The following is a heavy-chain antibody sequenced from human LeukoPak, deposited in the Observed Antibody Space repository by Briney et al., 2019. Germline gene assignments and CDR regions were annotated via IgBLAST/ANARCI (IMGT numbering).Heavy chain of an antibody. CDR2: IYSDGSST. Sequence: GGSLRLSCAASGFTFSTYWIHWVRQAPGKGLVWVSRIYSDGSSTTYADSVKGRFTISRDNAENTVYLQMDSLRAEDTAVYYCARIYGDYGASGWGQGTLVTVSS. V-gene: IGHV3-74*03. CDR1: GFTFSTYW. J-gene: IGHJ4*02. D-gene: IGHD4-17*01. CDR3: ARIYGDYGASG.